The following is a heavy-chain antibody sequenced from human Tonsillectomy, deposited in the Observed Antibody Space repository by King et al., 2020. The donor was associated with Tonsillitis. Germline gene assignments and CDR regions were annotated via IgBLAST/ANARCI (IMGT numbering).Heavy chain of an antibody. D-gene: IGHD7-27*01. J-gene: IGHJ3*02. CDR2: ISAYNGNT. CDR3: TRGWDWGSAFDI. V-gene: IGHV1-18*04. Sequence: QLVQSGAEVKKPGASVKVSCEASGYTFTNYGFNWVRQAPGQGLEWMGWISAYNGNTKYAEKFQGRVTMTTDTSTTTAYMDLRSLRSDDTAVYYCTRGWDWGSAFDIWGQGTMVTVSS. CDR1: GYTFTNYG.